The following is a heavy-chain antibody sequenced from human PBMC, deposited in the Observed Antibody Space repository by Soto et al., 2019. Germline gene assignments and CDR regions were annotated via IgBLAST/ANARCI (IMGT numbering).Heavy chain of an antibody. CDR2: ISYDGSNK. D-gene: IGHD3-10*01. CDR1: GFTFSSYG. Sequence: QVKLVESGGGVVQPGRSLRLSCSASGFTFSSYGMHWVRQAPGKGLEWVAVISYDGSNKYYADSVKGRFTISRDNSKNTLYLQMNSLRAEDTAVYYCHFGDPDYWGQGTLVTVS. CDR3: HFGDPDY. V-gene: IGHV3-30*03. J-gene: IGHJ4*02.